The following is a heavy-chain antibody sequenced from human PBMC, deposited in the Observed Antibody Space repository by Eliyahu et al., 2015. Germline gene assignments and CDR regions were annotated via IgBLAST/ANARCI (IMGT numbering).Heavy chain of an antibody. J-gene: IGHJ5*02. V-gene: IGHV4-31*01. D-gene: IGHD4-11*01. CDR1: GXSISXGGYY. CDR3: ARALKHDYPGWFDP. CDR2: IYYSGST. Sequence: QVQLQESGPGLVKPSQTLSLTCTVSGXSISXGGYYWXWIRQHPGKGLEWIGYIYYSGSTYYNPSLKSLVTISVDTSKNQFSLKLSSVTAADTAVYYCARALKHDYPGWFDPWGQGTLVTVSS.